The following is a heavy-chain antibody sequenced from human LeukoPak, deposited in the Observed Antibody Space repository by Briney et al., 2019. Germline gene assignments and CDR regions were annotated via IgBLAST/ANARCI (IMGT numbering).Heavy chain of an antibody. V-gene: IGHV1-8*03. Sequence: ASVKVSCKXSGYTFTSYDINWVRQATGQGLEWMGWMNPNSGNTGYSQKFQGRVTITRNTSISTAYMELSSLRSEDTAVYYCARGRYGDYFNDAFDIWGQGTMVTVSS. CDR2: MNPNSGNT. J-gene: IGHJ3*02. CDR3: ARGRYGDYFNDAFDI. CDR1: GYTFTSYD. D-gene: IGHD4-17*01.